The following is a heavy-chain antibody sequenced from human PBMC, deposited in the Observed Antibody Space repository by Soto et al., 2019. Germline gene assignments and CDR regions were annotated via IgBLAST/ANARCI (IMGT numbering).Heavy chain of an antibody. CDR1: GGSISSGGYS. V-gene: IGHV4-30-2*01. CDR2: IYHSGST. CDR3: ARAGGLGAVAVDY. J-gene: IGHJ4*02. D-gene: IGHD6-19*01. Sequence: QLQLQESGSGLVKPSQTLSLTCAVSGGSISSGGYSWSWIRQPPGKGLEWIGYIYHSGSTYYNPSLKSRVTISVDRSKNQFSLQLSSVTAADTAVYYCARAGGLGAVAVDYWCQGTLVTVSS.